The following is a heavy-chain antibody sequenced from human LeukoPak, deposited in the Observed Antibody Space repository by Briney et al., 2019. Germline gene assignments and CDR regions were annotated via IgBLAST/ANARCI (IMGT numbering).Heavy chain of an antibody. CDR1: GYTFTSYG. CDR2: ISAYNGNT. Sequence: ASVKVSCKASGYTFTSYGISWVRQAPGQGLEWMGWISAYNGNTNYAQKLQGRVTMTTDTSTGTAYMELRSLRSDDTAVYYCARGGRFLEWLQPSGGDFDYWGQGTLVTVSS. J-gene: IGHJ4*02. D-gene: IGHD3-3*01. V-gene: IGHV1-18*01. CDR3: ARGGRFLEWLQPSGGDFDY.